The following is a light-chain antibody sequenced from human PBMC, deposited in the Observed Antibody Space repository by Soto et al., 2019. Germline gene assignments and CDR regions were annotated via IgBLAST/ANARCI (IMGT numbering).Light chain of an antibody. Sequence: EIVLTQSPGTLSLSPGERATLSCRASQSVSSTFLAWYQQKPGQAPRLLIYDASNRATGISARFSGSGSGTDFTLTISRLEPEDFAVYYCQQYGSSPRTFGQGTRLEIK. CDR3: QQYGSSPRT. V-gene: IGKV3-20*01. J-gene: IGKJ5*01. CDR1: QSVSSTF. CDR2: DAS.